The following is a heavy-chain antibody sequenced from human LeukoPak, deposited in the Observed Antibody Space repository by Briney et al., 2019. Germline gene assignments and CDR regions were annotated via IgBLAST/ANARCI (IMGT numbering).Heavy chain of an antibody. D-gene: IGHD3-10*01. CDR3: AKVTYGSGTYGAFDY. V-gene: IGHV3-23*01. J-gene: IGHJ4*02. CDR2: ISYSGGST. CDR1: GFTFSNYA. Sequence: GGSLRLSCAASGFTFSNYAMNWVRQAPGKGLEWVSGISYSGGSTYYADSVKGRFTISRDNSKNTLYLQMNSLRAEDTAVYYCAKVTYGSGTYGAFDYWGQGTLVTVSS.